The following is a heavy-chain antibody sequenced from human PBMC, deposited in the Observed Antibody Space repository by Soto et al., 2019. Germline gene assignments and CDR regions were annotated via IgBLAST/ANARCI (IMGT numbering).Heavy chain of an antibody. V-gene: IGHV4-4*02. J-gene: IGHJ6*02. CDR2: IYHSGST. Sequence: SETLSLTCAVSGGSISSSNWWSWVRQPPGKGLEWIGEIYHSGSTNYNPSLKSRVTISVDTSKDQFSLKLSSVTAADTAVYYCAVNRDGYSMDVWGQGTKLTVSS. CDR1: GGSISSSNW. CDR3: AVNRDGYSMDV.